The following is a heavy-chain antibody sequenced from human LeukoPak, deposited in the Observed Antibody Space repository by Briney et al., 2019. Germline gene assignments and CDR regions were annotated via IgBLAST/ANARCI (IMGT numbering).Heavy chain of an antibody. CDR3: AKDTGKYYYYMDV. J-gene: IGHJ6*03. CDR1: GFTFSSYG. CDR2: IWYDGINK. D-gene: IGHD1-14*01. V-gene: IGHV3-33*06. Sequence: PGXXLRLSCAASGFTFSSYGMHWVRQAPGKGLEGVAVIWYDGINKYYADSVKGRFTISRDNSKNTLYLQMNSLRAEDTAVYYCAKDTGKYYYYMDVWGKGTTVTVSS.